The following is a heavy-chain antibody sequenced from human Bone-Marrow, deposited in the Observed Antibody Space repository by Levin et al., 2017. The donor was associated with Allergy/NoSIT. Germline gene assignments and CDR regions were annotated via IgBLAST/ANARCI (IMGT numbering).Heavy chain of an antibody. CDR3: ARDCLRAYIGRQWPSCLGY. Sequence: SVKVSCKASGGTFSSYAISWVRQAPGQGLEWMGGIIPIFGTANYAQKFQGRVTITADESTSTAYMELSSLRSEDTAVYYCARDCLRAYIGRQWPSCLGYWGQGTLVTVSS. CDR1: GGTFSSYA. CDR2: IIPIFGTA. V-gene: IGHV1-69*13. J-gene: IGHJ4*02. D-gene: IGHD6-19*01.